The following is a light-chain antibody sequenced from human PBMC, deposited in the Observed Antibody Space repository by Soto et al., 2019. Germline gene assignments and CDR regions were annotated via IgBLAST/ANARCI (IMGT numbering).Light chain of an antibody. CDR2: LEGSGSY. CDR3: ETCDSNTHAV. V-gene: IGLV4-60*02. Sequence: QSVLTQSSSASASLGYSVKLTCTVSSGNSSDIIALHQQQPGPATPYLMNLEGSGSYTTGSGVPDRFSGSSSGADRYLTIPNLHFADESDYYCETCDSNTHAVFGGGTKLTVL. J-gene: IGLJ3*02. CDR1: SGNSSDI.